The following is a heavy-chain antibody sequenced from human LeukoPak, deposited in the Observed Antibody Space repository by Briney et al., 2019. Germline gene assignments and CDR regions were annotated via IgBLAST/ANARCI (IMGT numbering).Heavy chain of an antibody. CDR1: GGPINSYY. J-gene: IGHJ5*02. CDR3: ARHPYSGSCITNICYRWFDP. CDR2: IYYSGST. D-gene: IGHD3-10*01. Sequence: SETLSLTCTVSGGPINSYYWSWIRQPPGKGLEWIGYIYYSGSTNYNPSLKSRVTISVDTSKNQFSLKLSSVTAADTAMYYCARHPYSGSCITNICYRWFDPWGQGTLVTVSS. V-gene: IGHV4-59*01.